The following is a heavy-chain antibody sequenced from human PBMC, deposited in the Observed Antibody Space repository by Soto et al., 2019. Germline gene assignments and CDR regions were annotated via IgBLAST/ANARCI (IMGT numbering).Heavy chain of an antibody. J-gene: IGHJ4*02. CDR1: GGSISSYY. D-gene: IGHD3-22*01. CDR2: IYYSGST. CDR3: ARSPPDDYYDSSGYCYFDY. Sequence: SETLSLTCTVSGGSISSYYWSWIRQPPGKGLEWIGYIYYSGSTNYNPSLKSRVTISVDTSKNQFSLKLSSVTAADTAVYYCARSPPDDYYDSSGYCYFDYWGQGTLVTVSS. V-gene: IGHV4-59*01.